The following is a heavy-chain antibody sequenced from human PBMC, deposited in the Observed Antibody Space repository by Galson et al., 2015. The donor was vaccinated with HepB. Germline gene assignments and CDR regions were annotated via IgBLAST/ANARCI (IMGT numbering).Heavy chain of an antibody. CDR1: GFTFSNYW. J-gene: IGHJ4*02. CDR3: ARAIIIVTTIGDFDY. CDR2: IKQDGSEK. Sequence: LRLSCAASGFTFSNYWMTWVRQAPGKGLEWVANIKQDGSEKYYVDSVKGRFTISRDNAKNSLYLQMNSLRAEDTAVYYCARAIIIVTTIGDFDYWGQGTLVTVSS. D-gene: IGHD5-12*01. V-gene: IGHV3-7*01.